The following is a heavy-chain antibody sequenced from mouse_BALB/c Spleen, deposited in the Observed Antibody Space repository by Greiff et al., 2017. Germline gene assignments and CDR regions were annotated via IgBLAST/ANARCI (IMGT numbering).Heavy chain of an antibody. Sequence: EVQGVESGGGLVQPGGSRKLSCAASGFTFSSFGMHWVRQAPEKGLEWVAYISSGSSTIYYADTVKGRFTISRDNPKNTLFLQMTSLRSEDTAMYYCARLLRAMDYWGQGTSVTVSS. CDR2: ISSGSSTI. D-gene: IGHD1-1*01. J-gene: IGHJ4*01. V-gene: IGHV5-17*02. CDR3: ARLLRAMDY. CDR1: GFTFSSFG.